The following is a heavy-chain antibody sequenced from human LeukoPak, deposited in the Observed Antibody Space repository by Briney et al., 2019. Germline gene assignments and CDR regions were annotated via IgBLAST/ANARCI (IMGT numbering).Heavy chain of an antibody. CDR2: IYYSGST. V-gene: IGHV4-59*01. CDR3: ARVLRGDYYYMDV. D-gene: IGHD3-10*01. Sequence: SETLSLTCAVYGGSLSGYYGSWIRQPPGKGLEWIGYIYYSGSTNYNPSLKSRVTISVDMSKNQFSLKLSSVTAADTAVYYCARVLRGDYYYMDVWGKGTTVTISS. CDR1: GGSLSGYY. J-gene: IGHJ6*03.